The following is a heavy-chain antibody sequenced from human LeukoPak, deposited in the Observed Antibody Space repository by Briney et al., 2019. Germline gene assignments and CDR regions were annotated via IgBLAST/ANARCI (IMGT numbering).Heavy chain of an antibody. CDR1: GGSISSYY. V-gene: IGHV4-59*12. CDR2: IYYSGST. Sequence: SETLSLTCTVSGGSISSYYWSWIRQPPGKGLEWIGSIYYSGSTYYNPSLKSRVTISVDTSKNQFSLKLSSVTAADTAVYYCARAHGGLLNAFDIWGQGTMVTVSS. D-gene: IGHD4/OR15-4a*01. J-gene: IGHJ3*02. CDR3: ARAHGGLLNAFDI.